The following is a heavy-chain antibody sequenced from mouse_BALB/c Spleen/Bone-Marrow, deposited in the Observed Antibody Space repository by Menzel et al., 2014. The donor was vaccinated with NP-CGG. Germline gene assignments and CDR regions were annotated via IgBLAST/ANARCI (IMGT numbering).Heavy chain of an antibody. V-gene: IGHV5-6-3*01. CDR1: GFTFSSYG. CDR3: ARGYDYSSWFAY. Sequence: DVMLVESGGGLVQPGGSLKLSCAASGFTFSSYGMSWVRQTPDKRLEMIATINVNGDTTYHPDSVKGRLTISRDNVKNTLYLQMSSLKSEDTAMYYCARGYDYSSWFAYWGQGTLVTVSA. J-gene: IGHJ3*01. CDR2: INVNGDTT. D-gene: IGHD2-4*01.